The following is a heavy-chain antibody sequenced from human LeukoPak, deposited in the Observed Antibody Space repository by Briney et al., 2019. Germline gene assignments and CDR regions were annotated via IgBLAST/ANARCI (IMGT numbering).Heavy chain of an antibody. CDR2: IYYSGST. D-gene: IGHD6-19*01. J-gene: IGHJ4*02. CDR3: AREAAVAGTLFDY. V-gene: IGHV4-59*01. CDR1: GGSISSYY. Sequence: SETLSLTCTVSGGSISSYYWSWIRQPPGKGLEWIGYIYYSGSTNYNPSLKSRVTISVDTSKNQFSLKLSSVTAADTAVYYCAREAAVAGTLFDYWGQGTLVTASS.